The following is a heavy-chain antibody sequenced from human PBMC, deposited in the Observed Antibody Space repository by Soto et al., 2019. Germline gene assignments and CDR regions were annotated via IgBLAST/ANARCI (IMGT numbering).Heavy chain of an antibody. J-gene: IGHJ5*02. CDR3: ARGGVRITMVRGVIRHNWFDP. D-gene: IGHD3-10*01. V-gene: IGHV4-34*01. Sequence: TLSLTCAVYGGSFSGYYWSWIRQPPGKGLEWIGEINHSGSTNYNPSLKSRVTISVDTSKNQFSLKLSSVTAADTAVYYCARGGVRITMVRGVIRHNWFDPWGQGTLVTVSS. CDR2: INHSGST. CDR1: GGSFSGYY.